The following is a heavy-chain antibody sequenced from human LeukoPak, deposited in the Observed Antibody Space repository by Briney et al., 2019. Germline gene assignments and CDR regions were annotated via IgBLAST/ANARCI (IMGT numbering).Heavy chain of an antibody. CDR1: GYTFTTYG. Sequence: ASVKVSCKASGYTFTTYGISWVRQAPGQGLEWVGWISAYNGNTNNAQRLQGRVTMTTDTSTNTAYRELRSLISEDTAVYYCASYGSGSYYSFDHWGQGTLVTVSS. J-gene: IGHJ4*02. CDR2: ISAYNGNT. V-gene: IGHV1-18*01. CDR3: ASYGSGSYYSFDH. D-gene: IGHD3-10*01.